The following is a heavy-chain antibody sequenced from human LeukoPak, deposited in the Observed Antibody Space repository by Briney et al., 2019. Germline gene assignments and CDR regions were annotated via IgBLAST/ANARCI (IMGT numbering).Heavy chain of an antibody. CDR1: GGTFSSYT. Sequence: ASVKVSCKASGGTFSSYTISWVRQAPGQGLEWMGGIIPLFGTPDYAQKFQDRLTITADESTSTAYMELSSLRSEDTAVYYCARARVDTAMVTRFDYWGQGTLVTVSS. J-gene: IGHJ4*02. CDR2: IIPLFGTP. CDR3: ARARVDTAMVTRFDY. V-gene: IGHV1-69*13. D-gene: IGHD5-18*01.